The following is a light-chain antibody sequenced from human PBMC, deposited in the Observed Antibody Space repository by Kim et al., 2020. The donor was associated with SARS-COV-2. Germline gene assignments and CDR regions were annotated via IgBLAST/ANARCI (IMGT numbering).Light chain of an antibody. Sequence: VAPGETARITCGGHNSGGISVHWYQHKPGQAPVLVIYYDSDRPSGIPERFSGSKSGNTATLTVHRVEAGDEADYYCQVCDSSGDRVFGGGTQLTVL. CDR1: NSGGIS. CDR2: YDS. J-gene: IGLJ3*02. V-gene: IGLV3-21*04. CDR3: QVCDSSGDRV.